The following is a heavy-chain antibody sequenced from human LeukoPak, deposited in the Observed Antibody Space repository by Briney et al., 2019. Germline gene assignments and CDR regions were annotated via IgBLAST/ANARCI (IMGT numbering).Heavy chain of an antibody. CDR1: GGSISSSSYY. CDR3: ARHEVPVGFDY. D-gene: IGHD1-26*01. J-gene: IGHJ4*02. CDR2: IYYSGST. Sequence: SETLSPTCTVSGGSISSSSYYWGWIRQPPGKGLKWIGSIYYSGSTYYNPSLKSRVTISVDTSKNQFSLKLSSVTAADTAVYYCARHEVPVGFDYWGQGTLVTVSS. V-gene: IGHV4-39*01.